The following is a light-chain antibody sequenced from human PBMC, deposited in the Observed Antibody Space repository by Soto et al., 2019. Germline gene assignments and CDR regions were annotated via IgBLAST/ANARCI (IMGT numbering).Light chain of an antibody. CDR2: RAS. CDR3: QQRHMWPIT. Sequence: EIVLTHSPATLSLSPWEIATLSCRASQRIGSDLAWYQQMPGQAPRLLIYRASTRATGIPARFSGTGSGTDFTLTISSLEPEDSAVYYCQQRHMWPITFGQGTRLEIK. V-gene: IGKV3-11*01. J-gene: IGKJ5*01. CDR1: QRIGSD.